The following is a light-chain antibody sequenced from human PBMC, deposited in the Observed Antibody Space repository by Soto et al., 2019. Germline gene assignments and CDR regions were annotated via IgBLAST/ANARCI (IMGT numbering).Light chain of an antibody. Sequence: YELTQPPSVSVSPGQTASITCSGDRLGDKFACWYQQKAGQSPVLVIFQDTKRPSGIPERFSGSNSGNTATLTISGTQALDEADYYCQTWDSTTVVFGGGTKLTVL. CDR1: RLGDKF. J-gene: IGLJ2*01. CDR3: QTWDSTTVV. CDR2: QDT. V-gene: IGLV3-1*01.